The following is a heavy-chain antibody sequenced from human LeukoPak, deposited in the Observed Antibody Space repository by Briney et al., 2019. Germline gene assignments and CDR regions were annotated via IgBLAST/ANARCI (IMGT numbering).Heavy chain of an antibody. V-gene: IGHV3-48*02. J-gene: IGHJ5*02. CDR3: ASSSPYGGLLLPDWFDP. CDR2: ISSSSSTI. CDR1: RFTFSNYW. D-gene: IGHD3-22*01. Sequence: GGSLRLSCVASRFTFSNYWMSWVRQAPGKGLEWVSYISSSSSTIYYADSVKGRFTISRDNTKNSLYLQMNSLRDEDTAVYYCASSSPYGGLLLPDWFDPWGQGTLVTVSS.